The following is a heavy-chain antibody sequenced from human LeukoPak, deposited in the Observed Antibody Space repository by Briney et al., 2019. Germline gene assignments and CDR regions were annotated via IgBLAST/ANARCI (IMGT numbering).Heavy chain of an antibody. CDR3: ARVVADYLFFDY. CDR2: IYSGGST. J-gene: IGHJ4*02. Sequence: GGSLRLSCAASGFTVSSNYMSWVRQAPGKGLEWVSVIYSGGSTYYADSVKGRFTISRDNSKNTLYLQMNSLRAEDAAVYYCARVVADYLFFDYWGQGTLVTVSS. D-gene: IGHD2-15*01. V-gene: IGHV3-53*01. CDR1: GFTVSSNY.